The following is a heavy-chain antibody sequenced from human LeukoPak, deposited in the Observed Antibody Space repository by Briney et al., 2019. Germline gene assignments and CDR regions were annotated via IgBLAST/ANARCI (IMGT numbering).Heavy chain of an antibody. CDR1: GFTFSSYA. J-gene: IGHJ4*02. D-gene: IGHD4-17*01. Sequence: GGSLRLSCAASGFTFSSYAMHWVRQAPGKGLEWVAVISYDGSNKYYADSVKGRFTISRDNSKNTLYLQMNSLRAEDTAVYYCARESQPGGYYGDYAVDYWGQGTLVTVSS. V-gene: IGHV3-30*04. CDR3: ARESQPGGYYGDYAVDY. CDR2: ISYDGSNK.